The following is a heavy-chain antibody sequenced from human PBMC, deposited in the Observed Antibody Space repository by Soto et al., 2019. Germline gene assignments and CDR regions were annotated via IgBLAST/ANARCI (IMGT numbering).Heavy chain of an antibody. CDR3: ARKADYYDSSGYYWAAFDI. CDR1: GGSISSYY. D-gene: IGHD3-22*01. J-gene: IGHJ3*02. Sequence: PSETLSLTCTVSGGSISSYYWSWIRQPPGKGLEWIGYIYYSGSTNYNPSLKSRVTISVDTSKNQFSLKLSSVTAADTAVYYCARKADYYDSSGYYWAAFDIWGQGTMVTVS. V-gene: IGHV4-59*01. CDR2: IYYSGST.